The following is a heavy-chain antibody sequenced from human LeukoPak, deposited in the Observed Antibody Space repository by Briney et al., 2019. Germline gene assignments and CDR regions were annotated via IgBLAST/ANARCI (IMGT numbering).Heavy chain of an antibody. J-gene: IGHJ4*01. CDR1: GGSISSSNW. CDR2: IYHSGST. D-gene: IGHD6-13*01. Sequence: PSGTLSLTCAVSGGSISSSNWWSWVRQPPGKGLEWIGEIYHSGSTNYNPSLKSRVTISVDKSKNQFSLKLSSVTAADTAVYYCARISYSSSWYYFDYWGQGTLVTVSS. V-gene: IGHV4-4*02. CDR3: ARISYSSSWYYFDY.